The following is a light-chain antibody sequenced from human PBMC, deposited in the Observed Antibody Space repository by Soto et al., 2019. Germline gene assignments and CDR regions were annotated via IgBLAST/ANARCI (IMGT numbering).Light chain of an antibody. J-gene: IGLJ3*02. Sequence: QPVLTQSSSASASLGSSVKLTCTLSSGHSSFIIAWHQQQPGKAPRFLMKLEGDGSYDKGSGVPDRFSGSSSGADRYLTISNLQFEDEADYYCEAWDDNTWVFGGGTKLTVL. V-gene: IGLV4-60*02. CDR1: SGHSSFI. CDR3: EAWDDNTWV. CDR2: LEGDGSY.